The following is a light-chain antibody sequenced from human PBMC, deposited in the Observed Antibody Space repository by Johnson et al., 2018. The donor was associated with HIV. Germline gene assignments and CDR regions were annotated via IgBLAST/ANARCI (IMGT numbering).Light chain of an antibody. CDR2: ENN. Sequence: QSVLTQPPSVSAAPEQKVTISCSGNSSNIGNNYVSWFQQLPGTAPKLLIYENNKRPSGIPDRFSGSKSGTSATLGITGLQTGDEANYYVGTWDSSLRKVFVPGTKVTVL. CDR1: SSNIGNNY. CDR3: GTWDSSLRKV. J-gene: IGLJ1*01. V-gene: IGLV1-51*02.